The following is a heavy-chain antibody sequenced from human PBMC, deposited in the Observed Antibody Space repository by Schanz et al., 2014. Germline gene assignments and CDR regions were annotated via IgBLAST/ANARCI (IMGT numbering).Heavy chain of an antibody. D-gene: IGHD6-13*01. CDR3: TKEDATALWYFEH. V-gene: IGHV3-53*01. J-gene: IGHJ4*02. CDR1: GFTVSNSY. CDR2: IYSSGST. Sequence: DVQLVDSGGGLVQPGGSLRLSCAASGFTVSNSYIHWVRQAPGKGLEWVSTIYSSGSTYYAESVKGRFTISRDNSKNLVDLQMNSLRVDDTAVYYCTKEDATALWYFEHWGQGTLXTVSS.